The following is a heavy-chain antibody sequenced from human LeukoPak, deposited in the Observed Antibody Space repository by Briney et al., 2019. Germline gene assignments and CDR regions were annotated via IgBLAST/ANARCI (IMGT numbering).Heavy chain of an antibody. CDR2: IESKTDGGTT. D-gene: IGHD6-13*01. Sequence: GGSLRLSCAASGFTFDNYAMSWVRQAPGKGLEWVGRIESKTDGGTTDYAAPVKGRFTTSRDDSKNTLYLQMNSLKTEDTAVYYCTTVPSTSSWYRIHYWGQGTPVTVSS. CDR1: GFTFDNYA. CDR3: TTVPSTSSWYRIHY. J-gene: IGHJ4*02. V-gene: IGHV3-15*04.